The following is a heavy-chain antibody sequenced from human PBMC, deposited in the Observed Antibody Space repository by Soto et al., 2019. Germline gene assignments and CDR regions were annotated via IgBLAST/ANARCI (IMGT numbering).Heavy chain of an antibody. V-gene: IGHV4-39*01. CDR3: ACIFSGGYGYGFYYYGMDV. CDR2: IYYSGST. J-gene: IGHJ6*02. Sequence: SVTLSLTCPLCRRSISSSSSYWGWIRQPPGKGLEWIGSIYYSGSTYYNPSLKSRVTISVDTSKNQFSLKLSSVTAADTAVYYCACIFSGGYGYGFYYYGMDVWGQGTTVT. CDR1: RRSISSSSSY. D-gene: IGHD5-18*01.